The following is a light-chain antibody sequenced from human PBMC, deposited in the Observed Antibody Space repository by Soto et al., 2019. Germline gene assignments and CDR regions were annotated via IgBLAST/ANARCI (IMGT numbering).Light chain of an antibody. J-gene: IGKJ2*01. CDR3: QQYNNWLHT. CDR2: AAS. Sequence: EIVMTQSPATLSVSPGERATLSCWASQSVSSNLAWYQQKPGQAPRLLIFAASTRATGIPARFSGSGSGTEFTLTISSLQSEDFAVYYCQQYNNWLHTFGQGTNLEIK. V-gene: IGKV3-15*01. CDR1: QSVSSN.